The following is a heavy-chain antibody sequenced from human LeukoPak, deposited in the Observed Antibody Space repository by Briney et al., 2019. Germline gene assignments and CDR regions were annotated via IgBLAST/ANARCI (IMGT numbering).Heavy chain of an antibody. Sequence: SVKVSCKASGGTFSSYAISWVRQAPGQGLEWMGGIIPIFGTANYAQKFQGRVTITADESTSTAYMELSSLRSEDTAVYCCARVVGDFWSGFFDPWGQGTLVTVSS. CDR3: ARVVGDFWSGFFDP. D-gene: IGHD3-3*01. CDR1: GGTFSSYA. J-gene: IGHJ5*02. CDR2: IIPIFGTA. V-gene: IGHV1-69*13.